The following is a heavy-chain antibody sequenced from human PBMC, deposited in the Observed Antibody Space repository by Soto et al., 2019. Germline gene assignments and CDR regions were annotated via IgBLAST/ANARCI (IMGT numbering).Heavy chain of an antibody. CDR3: ARGGWLQFFDY. D-gene: IGHD5-12*01. V-gene: IGHV4-61*01. J-gene: IGHJ4*02. CDR2: IYYSGST. Sequence: SETLSLACTVSGGSVSSGSYYWSWIRQPPGKGLEWIGYIYYSGSTNYNPSLKSRVTISVDTSKNQFSLKLSSVTAADTAVYYCARGGWLQFFDYWGQGTLVTVSS. CDR1: GGSVSSGSYY.